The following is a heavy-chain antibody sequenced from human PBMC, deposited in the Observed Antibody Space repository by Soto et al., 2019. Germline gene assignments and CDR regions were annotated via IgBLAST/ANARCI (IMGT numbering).Heavy chain of an antibody. V-gene: IGHV4-39*01. D-gene: IGHD4-17*01. CDR2: IYYSGSS. CDR3: ARRGKYGDYYYYGMDV. Sequence: SETLSLTCTVSGGSISSSSYYWGWIRQPPGKGLEWIGSIYYSGSSYYNPSLKSRVTISVDTSKNQFSLKLSSVTAADTTVYYCARRGKYGDYYYYGMDVWGQGTTVTVSS. J-gene: IGHJ6*02. CDR1: GGSISSSSYY.